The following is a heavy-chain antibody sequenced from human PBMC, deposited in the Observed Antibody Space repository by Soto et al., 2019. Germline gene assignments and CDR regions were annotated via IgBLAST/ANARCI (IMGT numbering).Heavy chain of an antibody. Sequence: EVQLLESGGGLVQPGGSLTLSCVASGFTFSNFDMSWVRQASGKGLEWVSIISASDVSTHYAASVQGLFTISRENSMKTPYLQMNIVMAEETAIYYCAKGGWLGDYGGQGTLVIVSA. CDR3: AKGGWLGDY. CDR1: GFTFSNFD. J-gene: IGHJ4*02. CDR2: ISASDVST. V-gene: IGHV3-23*01. D-gene: IGHD6-19*01.